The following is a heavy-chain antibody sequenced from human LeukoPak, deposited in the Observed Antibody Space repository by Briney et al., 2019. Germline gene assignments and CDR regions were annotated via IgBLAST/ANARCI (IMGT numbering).Heavy chain of an antibody. V-gene: IGHV4-39*07. D-gene: IGHD3-10*01. CDR2: IYYSGST. CDR3: ARETYYYTSGSYHTLNWFDP. CDR1: GGSICSSGYY. J-gene: IGHJ5*02. Sequence: SETLSLTCTVSGGSICSSGYYWGWIRQSPGKGLEWIRSIYYSGSTYYNPSLKTRVTISVDTSENQFSLKLSSVTAADMALYYCARETYYYTSGSYHTLNWFDPWGQGTLVTVSS.